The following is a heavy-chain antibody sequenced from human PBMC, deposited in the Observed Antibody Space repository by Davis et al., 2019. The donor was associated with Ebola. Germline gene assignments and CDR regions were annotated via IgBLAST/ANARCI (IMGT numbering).Heavy chain of an antibody. CDR1: GGSISSSSYY. D-gene: IGHD3-22*01. CDR2: IYTSGST. CDR3: ARATLYGRSGYYLDYYYGMDV. J-gene: IGHJ6*02. V-gene: IGHV4-61*02. Sequence: SETLSLTCTVSGGSISSSSYYWGWIRQPAGKGLEWIGRIYTSGSTNYNPSLKSRVTRSVDTSKNQFSLKLSSVTAADTAVYYCARATLYGRSGYYLDYYYGMDVWGQGTTVTVSS.